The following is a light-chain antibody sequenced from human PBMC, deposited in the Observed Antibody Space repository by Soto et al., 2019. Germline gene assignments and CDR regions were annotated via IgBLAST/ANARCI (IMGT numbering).Light chain of an antibody. CDR2: DAS. CDR3: QAFDNLPSIT. Sequence: DIQMTQSPSSLSASVGDRVTITCQASQDIKKFFNWYQQKPGKAPKLLIHDASTLETGVPSRFSGSGSGTDFTFIINSLQPEDFATYFCQAFDNLPSITFGQGTRLEIK. V-gene: IGKV1-33*01. J-gene: IGKJ5*01. CDR1: QDIKKF.